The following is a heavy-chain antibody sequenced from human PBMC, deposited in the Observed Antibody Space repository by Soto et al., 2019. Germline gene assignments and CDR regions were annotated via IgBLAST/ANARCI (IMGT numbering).Heavy chain of an antibody. CDR3: ARSSGGSSWYPPDY. J-gene: IGHJ4*02. D-gene: IGHD6-13*01. CDR2: VANDGSNQ. CDR1: GFTFSSYG. V-gene: IGHV3-30*03. Sequence: QVQLVESGGGVVHLGGSLRLSFEAPGFTFSSYGMQWVRQSPGEGPEWVAIVANDGSNQYYAESVKGRFTISRDNSKTTVFLEMDSLRPEDTAVYYCARSSGGSSWYPPDYWGQGTLVTVSS.